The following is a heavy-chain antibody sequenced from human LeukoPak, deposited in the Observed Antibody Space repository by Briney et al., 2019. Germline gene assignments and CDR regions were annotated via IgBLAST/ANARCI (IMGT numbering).Heavy chain of an antibody. CDR2: ISSNGGST. Sequence: PGGSLRLSCAASGFTFSSYAMHWVRQAPGKGLEYVSAISSNGGSTYYANSVKGRFTISGDNSKNTLYLQMGSLRAEDMAVYYCAREVTGAFDIWGQGTMVTVSS. CDR3: AREVTGAFDI. V-gene: IGHV3-64*01. CDR1: GFTFSSYA. J-gene: IGHJ3*02.